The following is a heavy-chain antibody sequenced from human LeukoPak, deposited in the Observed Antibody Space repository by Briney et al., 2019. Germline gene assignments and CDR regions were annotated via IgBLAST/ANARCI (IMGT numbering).Heavy chain of an antibody. D-gene: IGHD3-3*01. CDR2: IYYSGST. V-gene: IGHV4-39*01. CDR1: GGSISSSSYY. Sequence: SETLSLTCTVSGGSISSSSYYWGWIRQPPGKGLEWIGSIYYSGSTYYNPSLKSRVTISVDTSKNQFSLKLSSVTAADTAVYYCASCYDFWSGYHNNWFDPWGQGKLVTVSS. J-gene: IGHJ5*02. CDR3: ASCYDFWSGYHNNWFDP.